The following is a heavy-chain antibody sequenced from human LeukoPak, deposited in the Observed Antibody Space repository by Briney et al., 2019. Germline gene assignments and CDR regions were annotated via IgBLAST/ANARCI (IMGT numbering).Heavy chain of an antibody. D-gene: IGHD6-19*01. CDR2: IYYSRST. J-gene: IGHJ5*02. Sequence: PSETLSLTCTVSGGSISSYYWSWIRQPPGKGLEWIGYIYYSRSTNYNPSLKSRVTISVDTSKNQFSLKLSSVTAADTAVYYCAGEIAVAGTGLHWFDPWGQGTLVTVSS. CDR1: GGSISSYY. V-gene: IGHV4-59*01. CDR3: AGEIAVAGTGLHWFDP.